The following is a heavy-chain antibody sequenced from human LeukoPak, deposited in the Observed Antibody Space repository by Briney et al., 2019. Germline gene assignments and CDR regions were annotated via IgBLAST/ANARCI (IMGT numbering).Heavy chain of an antibody. CDR2: ISGSVSRT. CDR1: GVSFRSYV. V-gene: IGHV3-23*01. J-gene: IGHJ4*02. Sequence: GGSLRLSCVASGVSFRSYVMTWVRQAPGKGLEWVSAISGSVSRTYYVDSVKGRFTISRDNSKNTLYLQMNSLRAEDTAVYYCVKGGQLGYWGQGTLVTVSS. CDR3: VKGGQLGY. D-gene: IGHD6-6*01.